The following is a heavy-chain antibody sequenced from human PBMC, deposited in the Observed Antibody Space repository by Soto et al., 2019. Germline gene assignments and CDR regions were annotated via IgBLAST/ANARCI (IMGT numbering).Heavy chain of an antibody. CDR3: ARAGGSSWYGDVAY. CDR1: GYTFSSYD. D-gene: IGHD6-13*01. CDR2: TNPNSGNT. V-gene: IGHV1-8*01. J-gene: IGHJ4*02. Sequence: QVQLVQSGAEVKKPGASVKVSCKASGYTFSSYDIHWVRQAPGQGLVWMGWTNPNSGNTGSAQKFQGRVTMTRDRSKNAAYMELSSLRSEDTAIYYCARAGGSSWYGDVAYWGQGALGTVSS.